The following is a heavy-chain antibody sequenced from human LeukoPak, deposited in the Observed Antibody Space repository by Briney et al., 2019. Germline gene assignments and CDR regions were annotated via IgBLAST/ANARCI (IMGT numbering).Heavy chain of an antibody. CDR1: NYSISSDYY. CDR3: ARGRNWFDP. Sequence: SETLSLTCTVSNYSISSDYYWGWIRQPPGKGLEWIGSIYHSGSTYYNPSLKSRVTISVDTSKNQFSLKLSSVTAADTAVYYCARGRNWFDPWGQGTLVTVSS. V-gene: IGHV4-38-2*02. CDR2: IYHSGST. J-gene: IGHJ5*02.